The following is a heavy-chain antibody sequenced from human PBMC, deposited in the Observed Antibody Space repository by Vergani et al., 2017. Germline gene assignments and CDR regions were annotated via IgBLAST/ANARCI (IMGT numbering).Heavy chain of an antibody. CDR3: ARWAYAGRATRGEDWFDP. CDR1: GGSISSSSYY. D-gene: IGHD3-10*01. J-gene: IGHJ5*02. CDR2: IYYSGST. V-gene: IGHV4-39*01. Sequence: QLQLQESGPGLVKPSETLSLTCTVSGGSISSSSYYWGWIRQPPGKGLEWIGSIYYSGSTYYNPSLKSRVTISVDTSKNQFSLKLSSVTAADTAVYYCARWAYAGRATRGEDWFDPWGQGTLVTVSS.